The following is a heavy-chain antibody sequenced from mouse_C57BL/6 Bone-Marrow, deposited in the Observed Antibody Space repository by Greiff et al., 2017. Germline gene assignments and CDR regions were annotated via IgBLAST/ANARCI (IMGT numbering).Heavy chain of an antibody. CDR3: ARDDDGYFDY. V-gene: IGHV1-18*01. D-gene: IGHD2-3*01. CDR2: INPNNGGT. J-gene: IGHJ2*01. CDR1: GYTFTDYN. Sequence: EVMLVESGPELVKPGASVKIPCKASGYTFTDYNMDWVKQSHGKSLEWIGDINPNNGGTIYNQKFKGKATLTVDKSSSTAYMELRSLTSEDTAVYYCARDDDGYFDYWGQGTTLTVSS.